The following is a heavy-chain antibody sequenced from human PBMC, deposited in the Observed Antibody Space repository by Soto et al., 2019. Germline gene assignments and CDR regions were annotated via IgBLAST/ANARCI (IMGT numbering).Heavy chain of an antibody. J-gene: IGHJ2*01. CDR2: IFWDDAK. V-gene: IGHV2-5*02. CDR1: GFSLSTTGVG. CDR3: AYRRLKGATYFDL. Sequence: QITLKESGPTLVKPTQTLTLTCTVSGFSLSTTGVGVGWIRQAPGTALDYLAIIFWDDAKYYSPPLKSRITITKDTSENQVVLTLPDVAPVDTGTYYCAYRRLKGATYFDLWGRGTLVTVSS. D-gene: IGHD3-16*01.